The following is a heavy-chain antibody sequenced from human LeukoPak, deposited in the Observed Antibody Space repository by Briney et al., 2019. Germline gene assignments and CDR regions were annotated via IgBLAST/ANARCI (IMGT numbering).Heavy chain of an antibody. CDR3: ARSEEMATIDY. V-gene: IGHV1-69*02. CDR2: IIPILGIA. Sequence: ASVTVSCKASGGTFSSYTISWVRQAPGQGLEWMGRIIPILGIANYAQKFQGRVTITADKSTSTAYMELSSLRSEDTAVYYCARSEEMATIDYWGQGTLVTVSS. J-gene: IGHJ4*02. D-gene: IGHD5-24*01. CDR1: GGTFSSYT.